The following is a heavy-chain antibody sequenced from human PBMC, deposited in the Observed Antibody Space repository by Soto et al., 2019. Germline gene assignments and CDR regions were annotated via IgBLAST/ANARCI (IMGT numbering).Heavy chain of an antibody. CDR2: IYWSGDE. Sequence: SGPTLVNPQESLTLTCSFSGFSLSTSGVGVGWIRQPPGKALEWLAHIYWSGDEHYRPSLKSRLSITKDTSRNQVVLTMTNMDPVDTATYYCARGLATRPVFAFGIWGQGTMVTVSS. CDR1: GFSLSTSGVG. V-gene: IGHV2-5*01. CDR3: ARGLATRPVFAFGI. J-gene: IGHJ3*02. D-gene: IGHD6-6*01.